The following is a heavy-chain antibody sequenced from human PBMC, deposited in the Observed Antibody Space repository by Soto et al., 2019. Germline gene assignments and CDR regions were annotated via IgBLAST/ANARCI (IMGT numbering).Heavy chain of an antibody. Sequence: PGGSRRLSCAASGFTFSSYEMNWVRQAPGKGLEWVSYISSSGSTIYYADSVKGRFTISRDNAKNSLYLQMNSLRAEDTAVYYCAREGARVRFLEWLPYYGMDVWGQGTTVTVSS. CDR2: ISSSGSTI. J-gene: IGHJ6*02. V-gene: IGHV3-48*03. D-gene: IGHD3-3*01. CDR3: AREGARVRFLEWLPYYGMDV. CDR1: GFTFSSYE.